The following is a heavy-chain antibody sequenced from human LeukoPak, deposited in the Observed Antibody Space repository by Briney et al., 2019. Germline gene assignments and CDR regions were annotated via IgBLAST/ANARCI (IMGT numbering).Heavy chain of an antibody. Sequence: ASVTVSCTASGYTFTGYYMHWVRQAPGQGLEWMGWINPNSGGTNYAQKFQGWVTMTRDTSISTAYMELSRLRSDDTAVYYCARDSGGGSYNDAFDIWGQGTMVTVSS. CDR1: GYTFTGYY. D-gene: IGHD1-26*01. J-gene: IGHJ3*02. CDR2: INPNSGGT. CDR3: ARDSGGGSYNDAFDI. V-gene: IGHV1-2*04.